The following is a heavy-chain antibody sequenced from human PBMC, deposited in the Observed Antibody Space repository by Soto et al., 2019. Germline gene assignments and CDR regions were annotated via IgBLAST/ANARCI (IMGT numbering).Heavy chain of an antibody. CDR2: IDWDDDK. Sequence: SGPTLMNPTQTLTLTCTFSGFSLSTSGMCVSWIRQPPGKALEWLARIDWDDDKYYSTSLKTRLTISKDTSKNQVVLTMTNMDPVDTATYYCARTTRIAVALKGALDIWGQGTMVTVSS. V-gene: IGHV2-70*11. J-gene: IGHJ3*02. CDR1: GFSLSTSGMC. D-gene: IGHD6-19*01. CDR3: ARTTRIAVALKGALDI.